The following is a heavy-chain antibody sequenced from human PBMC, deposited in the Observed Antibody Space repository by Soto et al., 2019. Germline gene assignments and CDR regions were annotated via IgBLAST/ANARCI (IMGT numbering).Heavy chain of an antibody. D-gene: IGHD2-15*01. Sequence: DVHLLESGGGLVQPGGSLRLSCAASGFMVSAYAMHWVRQAPGQGLEWVSSMSGTSADTYYADSVKGRFTVSRDSSKDTLYLQLNSLRAENTALYFCAREDGGGAFDYWGQGTLVIVSS. CDR3: AREDGGGAFDY. CDR1: GFMVSAYA. CDR2: MSGTSADT. V-gene: IGHV3-23*01. J-gene: IGHJ4*02.